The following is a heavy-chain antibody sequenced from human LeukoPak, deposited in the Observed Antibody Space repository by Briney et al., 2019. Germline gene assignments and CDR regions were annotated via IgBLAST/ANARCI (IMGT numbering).Heavy chain of an antibody. D-gene: IGHD3-10*01. J-gene: IGHJ4*02. CDR1: GGSMNSGSYY. CDR3: AKLPMVRYDGFDY. CDR2: IYSSGST. V-gene: IGHV4-61*02. Sequence: PSQTLSLTCTVSGGSMNSGSYYWSWIRQSAGKGLEWIGRIYSSGSTNYNPSLKSRVTISVDTSKNQFSLKLSSVTAADTAVYYCAKLPMVRYDGFDYWGQGTLVTVSS.